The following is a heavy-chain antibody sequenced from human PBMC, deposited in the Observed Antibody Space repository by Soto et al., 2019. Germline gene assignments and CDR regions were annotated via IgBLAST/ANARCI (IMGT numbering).Heavy chain of an antibody. V-gene: IGHV2-5*02. CDR1: GFSLSTSGVG. CDR3: AHFIVATTFDY. Sequence: QITLKESGPTLVKPTQTLTLTCTFSGFSLSTSGVGVGWIRQPPGKALEWLALIYWDDDKRYSPSLKSRLTITKDTSKSQVVLTTTNMDPVDTATYYCAHFIVATTFDYWGQGTLVTVSS. CDR2: IYWDDDK. D-gene: IGHD5-12*01. J-gene: IGHJ4*02.